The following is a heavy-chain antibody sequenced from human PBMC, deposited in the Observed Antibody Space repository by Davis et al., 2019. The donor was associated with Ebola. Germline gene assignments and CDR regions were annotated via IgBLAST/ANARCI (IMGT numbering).Heavy chain of an antibody. D-gene: IGHD4-11*01. CDR3: AGEGATVTTAWFDP. J-gene: IGHJ5*02. CDR1: AGTFSSYA. CDR2: YSAYNGNT. Sequence: AASVKVSCKASAGTFSSYAISWVRQAPGQGLEWMGWYSAYNGNTNYAQKVQGRVTMTTDTSTSTAYMELRSLGSDDTAVYCCAGEGATVTTAWFDPWGQGTLVTVSS. V-gene: IGHV1-18*01.